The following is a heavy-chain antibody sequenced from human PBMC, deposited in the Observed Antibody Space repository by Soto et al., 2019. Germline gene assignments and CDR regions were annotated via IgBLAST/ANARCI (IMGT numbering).Heavy chain of an antibody. CDR3: TTDLWDSSGYYRYYFDY. J-gene: IGHJ4*02. Sequence: PGGSLRLSCAASGFTFSNAWMSWVRQAPGKGLEWVGRIKSKTDGGTTDYAAPVKGRFTISRDDSKNTLYLQMNSLKTEDTAVYYCTTDLWDSSGYYRYYFDYWGQGTLVTVSS. CDR1: GFTFSNAW. V-gene: IGHV3-15*01. CDR2: IKSKTDGGTT. D-gene: IGHD3-22*01.